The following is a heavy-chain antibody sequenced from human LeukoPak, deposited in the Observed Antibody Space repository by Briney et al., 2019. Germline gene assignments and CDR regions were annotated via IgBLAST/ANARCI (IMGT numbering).Heavy chain of an antibody. Sequence: ALVKVSCKAAGYSFTGYFLHRLRQSPGQGLEWMGWINPNNGFTNYTQKFKGRVTMTRDTSITTAYMELNRLTSDDTAVFYWARGWGSVYYFDYWGQGTLVTVSS. CDR2: INPNNGFT. CDR1: GYSFTGYF. V-gene: IGHV1-2*02. D-gene: IGHD3-16*01. CDR3: ARGWGSVYYFDY. J-gene: IGHJ4*02.